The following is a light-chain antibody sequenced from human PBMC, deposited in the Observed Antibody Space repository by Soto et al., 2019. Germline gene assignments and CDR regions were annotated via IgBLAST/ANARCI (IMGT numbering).Light chain of an antibody. J-gene: IGKJ1*01. V-gene: IGKV3-20*01. CDR1: QTVSNY. CDR3: QQYGSSGT. Sequence: EIVLTQSPATLSFSPVEGATRSFRASQTVSNYLAWYQQKPGQAPRLLIYDASNRATGIPDRFSGSGSGTDFTLTISRLEPEDFAVYYCQQYGSSGTFGQGTKVDIK. CDR2: DAS.